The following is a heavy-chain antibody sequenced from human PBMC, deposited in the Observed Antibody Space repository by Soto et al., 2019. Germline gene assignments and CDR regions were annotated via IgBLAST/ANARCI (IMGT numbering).Heavy chain of an antibody. Sequence: GGSLRLSCAASGFTFYSYAMSWVRQAPGKGLEWVSTIGSVGGDTYYADSVKGRFTISRDDSKNTLLLQMNSLRAEDTAVYYCVKDRMAYNSVWDPFDIWGQGTMVTVS. J-gene: IGHJ3*02. CDR3: VKDRMAYNSVWDPFDI. CDR1: GFTFYSYA. V-gene: IGHV3-23*01. CDR2: IGSVGGDT. D-gene: IGHD1-20*01.